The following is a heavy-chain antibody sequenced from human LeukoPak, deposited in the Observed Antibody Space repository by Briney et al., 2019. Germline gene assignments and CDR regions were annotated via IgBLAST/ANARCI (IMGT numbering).Heavy chain of an antibody. CDR2: INHGGST. D-gene: IGHD3-9*01. CDR3: AITHYDILTGYHKYMDV. Sequence: SETLSLTCAVYGGSFSGYNCNWIRQPPGKGLEWVGEINHGGSTNYNPSLKSRVAISIGTSNNHFSLKLSSVTAADRAVYYCAITHYDILTGYHKYMDVWGKGTTVSISS. V-gene: IGHV4-34*01. J-gene: IGHJ6*03. CDR1: GGSFSGYN.